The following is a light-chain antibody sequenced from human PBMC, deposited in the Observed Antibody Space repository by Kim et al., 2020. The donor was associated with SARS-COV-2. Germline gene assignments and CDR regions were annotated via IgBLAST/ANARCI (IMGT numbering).Light chain of an antibody. CDR2: QDT. CDR3: QAWDTSNYV. V-gene: IGLV3-1*01. J-gene: IGLJ1*01. CDR1: ELGNKY. Sequence: VSPGQPASITCFGDELGNKYASWYQQKPGQSPVLVIYQDTKRPSGIPERFSGSNSGNTATLTISGTQALDEADYYCQAWDTSNYVFGTGTKVTVL.